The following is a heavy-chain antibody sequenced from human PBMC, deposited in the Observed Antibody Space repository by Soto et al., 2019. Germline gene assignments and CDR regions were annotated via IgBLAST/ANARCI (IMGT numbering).Heavy chain of an antibody. Sequence: QVQLVQSGAEVKKPGASVKVSCKASGYTFTSYAIHWVRQAPGQRLEWMGWINAGNGNTKYSQKFQGRVTITRDTSASTDYMELSSLRSEDTAVYYCARGTCSGGSCYSFHFDYWGQGTLVTVSS. CDR2: INAGNGNT. J-gene: IGHJ4*02. D-gene: IGHD2-15*01. V-gene: IGHV1-3*01. CDR1: GYTFTSYA. CDR3: ARGTCSGGSCYSFHFDY.